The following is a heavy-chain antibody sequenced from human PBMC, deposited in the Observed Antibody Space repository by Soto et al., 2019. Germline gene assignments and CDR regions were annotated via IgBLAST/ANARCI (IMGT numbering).Heavy chain of an antibody. CDR3: ARASDYGDYVPFDC. Sequence: PSETLSLTCAVYGGSFSGYYWSWIRQPPGKGLDWIGEINHSGSANYNPSLKSRVTISVDTSKNQFSLKLSSVTAADTAVYYCARASDYGDYVPFDCWGQGTLVTVSS. D-gene: IGHD4-17*01. CDR1: GGSFSGYY. CDR2: INHSGSA. J-gene: IGHJ4*02. V-gene: IGHV4-34*01.